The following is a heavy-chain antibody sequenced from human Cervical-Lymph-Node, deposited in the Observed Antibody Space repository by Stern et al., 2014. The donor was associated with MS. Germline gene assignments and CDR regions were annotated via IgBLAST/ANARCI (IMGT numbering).Heavy chain of an antibody. CDR2: IKTDGSEK. J-gene: IGHJ5*02. V-gene: IGHV3-7*01. CDR3: ARAVRELGT. Sequence: VQLVESGGGLAQPGDSRGLPCPVPGFTFSNYWMTWVRQAPGKGLEWVASIKTDGSEKSYVASVKGRFTISRDNAKNSLYLQMNSLRAEDTAVYYCARAVRELGTWGQGTLVTVSS. D-gene: IGHD1-7*01. CDR1: GFTFSNYW.